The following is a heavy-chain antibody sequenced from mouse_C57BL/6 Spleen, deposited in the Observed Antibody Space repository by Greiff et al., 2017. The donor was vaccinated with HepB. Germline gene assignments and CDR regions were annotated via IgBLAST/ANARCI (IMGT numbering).Heavy chain of an antibody. CDR3: ARGDYEGWFAY. Sequence: VQLQQSGAELVRPGTSVKLSCTASGYAFPNYLIEWVKQRPGQGLEWIGVINPGSGGTNYNEKFKGKATLTADKSSSTAYLQCSSLTSEYSAVYFCARGDYEGWFAYWGQGTLVTVSA. J-gene: IGHJ3*01. V-gene: IGHV1-54*01. CDR1: GYAFPNYL. CDR2: INPGSGGT. D-gene: IGHD2-4*01.